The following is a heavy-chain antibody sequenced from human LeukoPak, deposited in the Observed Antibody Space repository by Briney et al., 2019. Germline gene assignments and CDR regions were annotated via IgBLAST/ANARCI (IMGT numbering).Heavy chain of an antibody. CDR3: TREGYYYDSSGYYLFDY. CDR1: GFTFSCYG. Sequence: GGSLRLSCAASGFTFSCYGVHWVRQAPGKGLEWVAVIWYDGSNKYYADSVKGRFTISRDNSKNTLYLQMNSLRAEDTAVYYCTREGYYYDSSGYYLFDYWGQGTLVTVSS. D-gene: IGHD3-22*01. CDR2: IWYDGSNK. V-gene: IGHV3-33*01. J-gene: IGHJ4*02.